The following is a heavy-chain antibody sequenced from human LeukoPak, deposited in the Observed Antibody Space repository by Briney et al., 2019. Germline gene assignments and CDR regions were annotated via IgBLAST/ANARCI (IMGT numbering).Heavy chain of an antibody. CDR1: GFTFSSYS. J-gene: IGHJ5*02. CDR3: ARDRIAVAAVDP. D-gene: IGHD6-19*01. Sequence: GGSLRLSCAASGFTFSSYSMNWVRPAPGKGLEWVSSISSSSSYIYYADSVKGRFTISRDNAKNSLYLQMNSLRAEDTAVYYCARDRIAVAAVDPWGQGTLVTVSS. V-gene: IGHV3-21*01. CDR2: ISSSSSYI.